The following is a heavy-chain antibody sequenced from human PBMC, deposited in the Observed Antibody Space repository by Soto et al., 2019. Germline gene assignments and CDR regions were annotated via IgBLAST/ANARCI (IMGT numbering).Heavy chain of an antibody. D-gene: IGHD1-26*01. V-gene: IGHV4-59*01. CDR1: GGSISNYY. CDR2: IDYSGST. CDR3: ARGGRYYYSGVDV. Sequence: PSETLSLTCTVSGGSISNYYWAWIRQPPGKGLEWIGYIDYSGSTNRNPSVKSRVTISLDTSKNQFSLKMTSVTAADTAVYYCARGGRYYYSGVDVWGQGTTVTVSS. J-gene: IGHJ6*02.